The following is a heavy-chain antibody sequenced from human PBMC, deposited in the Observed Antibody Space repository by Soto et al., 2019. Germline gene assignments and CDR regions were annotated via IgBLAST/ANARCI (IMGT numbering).Heavy chain of an antibody. CDR3: ERGERALAKRVGIDV. J-gene: IGHJ6*02. CDR2: SIPMIGST. V-gene: IGHV1-69*13. CDR1: GCTFSTYV. Sequence: SVKVSCKASGCTFSTYVISWVRQAPGQGLEWLGGSIPMIGSTNYAEKFQGRVKITADASTSTAYMEVPSLTFDDTAVYYCERGERALAKRVGIDVWGQGTMVTVYS. D-gene: IGHD3-16*01.